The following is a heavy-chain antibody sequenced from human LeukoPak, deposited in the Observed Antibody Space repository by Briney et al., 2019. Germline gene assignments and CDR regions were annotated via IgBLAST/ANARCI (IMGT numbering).Heavy chain of an antibody. D-gene: IGHD2-2*01. CDR2: ISSSSSTI. Sequence: WETLSLTCTVSGDSISGFYWSWIRQPPGKGLEWVSYISSSSSTIYYADSVKGRFTISRDNAKNSLYLQMNSLRAEDTAVYYCASDPMLGYCSSTSCSPNWFDPWGQGTLVTVSS. CDR1: GDSISGFY. J-gene: IGHJ5*02. CDR3: ASDPMLGYCSSTSCSPNWFDP. V-gene: IGHV3-11*04.